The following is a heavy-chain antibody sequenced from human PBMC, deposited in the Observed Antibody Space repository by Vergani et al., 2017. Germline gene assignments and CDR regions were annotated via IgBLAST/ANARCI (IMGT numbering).Heavy chain of an antibody. V-gene: IGHV1-3*01. CDR3: ATDRVGYCSSTSCRGWFDP. Sequence: QVQLVQSGAEVKKPGASVKVSCKASGYTFTSYAMHWVRQAPGQRLEWMGWINAGNGNTKYSQKFQGRVTITRDTSASTAYMELSSLRSEDTAVYYCATDRVGYCSSTSCRGWFDPWGQGTLVTVSS. CDR2: INAGNGNT. CDR1: GYTFTSYA. D-gene: IGHD2-2*01. J-gene: IGHJ5*02.